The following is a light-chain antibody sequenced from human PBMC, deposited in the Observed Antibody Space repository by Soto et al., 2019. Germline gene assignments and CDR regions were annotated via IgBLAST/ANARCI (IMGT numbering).Light chain of an antibody. Sequence: EIVTTPSPAPLSESPGERATLSCRASHSVSSYLAWYQQKPGQAPRLLIFDASARAVDIPGRFSGSKSGTEFTLTISSLQPEDFAVYYCHYYDKWPPGTFGQGTKVDIK. J-gene: IGKJ1*01. CDR3: HYYDKWPPGT. V-gene: IGKV3D-15*01. CDR1: HSVSSY. CDR2: DAS.